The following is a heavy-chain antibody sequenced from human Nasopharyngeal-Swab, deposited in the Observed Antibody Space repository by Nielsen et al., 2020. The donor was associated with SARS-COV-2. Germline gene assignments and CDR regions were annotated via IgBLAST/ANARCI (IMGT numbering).Heavy chain of an antibody. CDR2: IYYSGST. D-gene: IGHD3-9*01. CDR3: ARVGVLRYFDNWFDP. CDR1: GGSISSYY. Sequence: SETLSLTCTVSGGSISSYYWSWIRQPPGKGLEWIGYIYYSGSTNYNPSLKSRVTISVDTSKNQFSLKLSSVTAADTAVYYCARVGVLRYFDNWFDPWGQGTLDTVSS. V-gene: IGHV4-59*01. J-gene: IGHJ5*02.